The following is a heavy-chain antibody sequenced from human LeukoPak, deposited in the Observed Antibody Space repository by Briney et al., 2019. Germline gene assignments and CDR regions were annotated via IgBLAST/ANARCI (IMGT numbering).Heavy chain of an antibody. Sequence: SETLSLTCTVSGASISRTTYYWGWFRQPPGKGLEWIATMFYSGYTYYNPSLKSRVTISIDTSENQVSLKLRFLTAADTALYYCAKEPTGDQSFDSWGQGTLVTVSS. J-gene: IGHJ4*02. CDR2: MFYSGYT. CDR1: GASISRTTYY. V-gene: IGHV4-39*07. CDR3: AKEPTGDQSFDS. D-gene: IGHD7-27*01.